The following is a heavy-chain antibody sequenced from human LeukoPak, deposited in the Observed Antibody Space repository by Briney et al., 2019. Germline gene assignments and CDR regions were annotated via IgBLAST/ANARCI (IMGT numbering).Heavy chain of an antibody. CDR2: IIPIFGTA. CDR3: ARPAASPLYYSLDH. J-gene: IGHJ4*02. V-gene: IGHV1-69*13. CDR1: GGTFSNYA. D-gene: IGHD3-16*01. Sequence: ASVKVSCKASGGTFSNYAISWVRQAPGQGLEWMGGIIPIFGTANYAQKFQGRVTITADESTSTAYIELSSLRSEDTAVYYCARPAASPLYYSLDHWGQGTLVTVSS.